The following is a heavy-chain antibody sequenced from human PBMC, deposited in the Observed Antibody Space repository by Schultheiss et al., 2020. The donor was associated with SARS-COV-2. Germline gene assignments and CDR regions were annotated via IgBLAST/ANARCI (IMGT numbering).Heavy chain of an antibody. CDR2: ISGSGGST. D-gene: IGHD1-26*01. J-gene: IGHJ4*02. CDR1: GFTFSSYA. Sequence: GGSLRLSCAASGFTFSSYAMHWVRQAPGKGLEWVSGISGSGGSTYYADSVKGRFTISRDNSKNTLYLQMNSLRAEDTAVYYCAKSAPLRGATRHFDYWGQGTLVTVSS. V-gene: IGHV3-23*01. CDR3: AKSAPLRGATRHFDY.